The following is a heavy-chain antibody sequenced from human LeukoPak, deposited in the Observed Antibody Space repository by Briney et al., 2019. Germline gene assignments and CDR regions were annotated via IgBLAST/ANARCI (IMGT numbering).Heavy chain of an antibody. CDR1: GGSFSGYY. CDR2: INHSGST. Sequence: SETPSLTCAVYGGSFSGYYWSWIRQPPGKGLEWIGEINHSGSTNYNPSLKSRVTISVDTSKNQFSLKLSSVTAADTAVYYCARAGQYYYGSGSPPLYWGQGTLVTVSS. J-gene: IGHJ4*02. D-gene: IGHD3-10*01. V-gene: IGHV4-34*01. CDR3: ARAGQYYYGSGSPPLY.